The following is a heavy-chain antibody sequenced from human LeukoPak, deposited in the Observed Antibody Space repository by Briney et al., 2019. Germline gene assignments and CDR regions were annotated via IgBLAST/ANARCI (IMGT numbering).Heavy chain of an antibody. V-gene: IGHV4-34*01. CDR1: GGSFTGYY. D-gene: IGHD5-18*01. J-gene: IGHJ4*02. CDR2: INHSGST. CDR3: ASQGDTAMVIDY. Sequence: TSETLSLTCAVYGGSFTGYYWSWIRQPPGKGLEWIGEINHSGSTNYNPSLKSRVTISVDTSKNQFSLKLSSVTAADTAVYYCASQGDTAMVIDYWGQGTRVTVSS.